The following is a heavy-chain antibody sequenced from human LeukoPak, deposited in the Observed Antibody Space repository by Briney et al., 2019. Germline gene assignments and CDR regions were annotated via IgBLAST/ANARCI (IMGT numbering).Heavy chain of an antibody. CDR1: GYTFTSYD. J-gene: IGHJ6*03. Sequence: ASVTVSCKASGYTFTSYDINWVRQATGQGLEWMGWMNPNSGNTGYAQKFQGRVTITRNTSISTAYMELSSLRSEDTAVYYCARREKNPYCSSTSCYMDVWGKGTTVTVSS. D-gene: IGHD2-2*01. CDR2: MNPNSGNT. CDR3: ARREKNPYCSSTSCYMDV. V-gene: IGHV1-8*03.